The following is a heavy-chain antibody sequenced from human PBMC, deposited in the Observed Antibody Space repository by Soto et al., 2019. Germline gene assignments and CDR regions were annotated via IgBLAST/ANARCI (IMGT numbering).Heavy chain of an antibody. CDR3: ARENVLTAATGKRDFDC. J-gene: IGHJ4*02. D-gene: IGHD6-13*01. Sequence: LSLTCTVSGGTITSYYWSWIRQPAGKGLEWIGRIYSSGSTNYNPSLNSRVIMSVDTSQNQFSLNLSSVTAADTAKYFCARENVLTAATGKRDFDCWGQGTLVTVSS. V-gene: IGHV4-4*07. CDR2: IYSSGST. CDR1: GGTITSYY.